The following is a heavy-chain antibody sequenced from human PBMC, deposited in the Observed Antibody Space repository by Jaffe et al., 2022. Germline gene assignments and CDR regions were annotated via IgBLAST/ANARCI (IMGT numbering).Heavy chain of an antibody. D-gene: IGHD3-16*01. CDR2: ISSSGSTI. J-gene: IGHJ4*02. CDR3: ARDGPPRALWGTAYFDY. Sequence: EVQLVESGGGLVQPGGSLRLSCAASGFTFSSYEMNWVRQAPGKGLEWVSYISSSGSTIYYADSVKGRFTISRDNAKNSLYLQMNSLRAEDTAVYYCARDGPPRALWGTAYFDYWGQGTLVTVSS. CDR1: GFTFSSYE. V-gene: IGHV3-48*03.